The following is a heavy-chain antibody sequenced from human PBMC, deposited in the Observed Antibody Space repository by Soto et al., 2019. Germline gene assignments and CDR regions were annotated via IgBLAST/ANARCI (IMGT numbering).Heavy chain of an antibody. V-gene: IGHV1-69*13. D-gene: IGHD5-18*01. CDR1: GGTFSNYP. CDR2: VIPIFGTT. CDR3: ARGRTPVDTAMVYYYYGMDV. Sequence: GASVKVSCKTSGGTFSNYPINWVRQAPGRGLEWMGGVIPIFGTTNSAQRFQGRVTITADESTSTAYMELSSLRSEDTAVYYCARGRTPVDTAMVYYYYGMDVWGQGTTVTVSS. J-gene: IGHJ6*02.